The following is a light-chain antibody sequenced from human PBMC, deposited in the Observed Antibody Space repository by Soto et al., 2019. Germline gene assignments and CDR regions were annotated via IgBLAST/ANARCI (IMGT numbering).Light chain of an antibody. CDR2: GAS. Sequence: EIVLTQSPGTLSLSPGEGATLSCRSSQDVGTNYLAWYQQKPGQAPRLLIFGASSRASGVPGRFSGSGSGTDFTLTISNVEPEDFAVYYCQQRRDWPWTFGQGTKVDIK. V-gene: IGKV3D-20*02. J-gene: IGKJ1*01. CDR3: QQRRDWPWT. CDR1: QDVGTNY.